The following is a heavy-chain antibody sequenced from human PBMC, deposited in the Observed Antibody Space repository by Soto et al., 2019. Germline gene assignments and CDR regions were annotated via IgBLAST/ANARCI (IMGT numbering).Heavy chain of an antibody. CDR2: IKPVFGSP. J-gene: IGHJ4*02. Sequence: QVQLVQSGAEVKKPGSSVKVSCKTSGDTFSSYGINWVRLAPGQRLEWMGGIKPVFGSPVYARKFEGRLTMTADESTSAAYMQLSSLKSEDTAVYYCARAGGHCSSTSCVDFWGQGTLITVSS. D-gene: IGHD2-2*01. CDR1: GDTFSSYG. V-gene: IGHV1-69*01. CDR3: ARAGGHCSSTSCVDF.